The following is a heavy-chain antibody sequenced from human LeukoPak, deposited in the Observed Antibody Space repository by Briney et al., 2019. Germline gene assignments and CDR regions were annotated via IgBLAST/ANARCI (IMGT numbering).Heavy chain of an antibody. Sequence: ASVKVSCKASGYTFTGYYMHWVRQAPGQGLEWMGIINPSGGSTSYAQKFQGRVTMTRDTSTSTVYMELSSLRSEDTAVYYCARGGPYYYDSSGYFPGNYWGQGTLVTVSS. V-gene: IGHV1-46*01. J-gene: IGHJ4*02. D-gene: IGHD3-22*01. CDR3: ARGGPYYYDSSGYFPGNY. CDR2: INPSGGST. CDR1: GYTFTGYY.